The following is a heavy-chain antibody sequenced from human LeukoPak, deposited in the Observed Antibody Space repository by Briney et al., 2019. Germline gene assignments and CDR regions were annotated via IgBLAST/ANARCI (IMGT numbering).Heavy chain of an antibody. D-gene: IGHD5-18*01. CDR1: GFTFSSYA. J-gene: IGHJ4*02. CDR3: ARVDTVMAYYFDL. V-gene: IGHV3-23*01. CDR2: ISGSGGST. Sequence: GGSLRLSCAASGFTFSSYAMNWVRQAPGKGLEWVSAISGSGGSTHYAGSVKGRFTISRDNSKNTLYLQMNSLRAEDTAVYYCARVDTVMAYYFDLRGQGTLVTVSS.